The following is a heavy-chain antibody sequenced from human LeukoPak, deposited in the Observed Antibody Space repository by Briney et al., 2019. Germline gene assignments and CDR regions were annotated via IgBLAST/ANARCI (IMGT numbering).Heavy chain of an antibody. CDR3: ARDYDSTGFYVF. V-gene: IGHV1-18*01. CDR2: ISTYSVNI. CDR1: GYTFTTYG. D-gene: IGHD3-22*01. Sequence: ASVKVSCKASGYTFTTYGISWVRQAPAQGLEWMGWISTYSVNIKYAQKFQGGLTMTTDTSTSTAYMELRSLRSDDTAVYYCARDYDSTGFYVFWGQGSLVTVSS. J-gene: IGHJ4*02.